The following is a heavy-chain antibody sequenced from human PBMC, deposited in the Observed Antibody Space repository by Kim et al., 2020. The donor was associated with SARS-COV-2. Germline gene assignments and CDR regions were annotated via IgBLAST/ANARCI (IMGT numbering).Heavy chain of an antibody. CDR2: IYSGGTT. CDR1: GFTVSSNY. CDR3: ARAAAGSLGAYYFDY. J-gene: IGHJ4*02. Sequence: GGSLRLSCAASGFTVSSNYMSWVRQAPGKGLEWVSFIYSGGTTYYADSVKGRFTISRDNSKNTLYLQMNSLRAEDTAVYYCARAAAGSLGAYYFDYWGQGTLVTVSS. V-gene: IGHV3-53*01. D-gene: IGHD6-13*01.